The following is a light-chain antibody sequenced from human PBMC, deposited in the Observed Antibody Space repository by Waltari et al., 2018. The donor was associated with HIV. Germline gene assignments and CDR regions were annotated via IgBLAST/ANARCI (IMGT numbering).Light chain of an antibody. J-gene: IGKJ5*01. Sequence: EIVMTQSPATLSVSPGERATLSCRASQSVSSNLAWYHQNPGQAPRRLSSVASISATGIPARFSGSGSGTEFTLTISSLQSEDFAVYYCQQYNNWPPAFGQGTRLEI. CDR3: QQYNNWPPA. CDR2: VAS. V-gene: IGKV3-15*01. CDR1: QSVSSN.